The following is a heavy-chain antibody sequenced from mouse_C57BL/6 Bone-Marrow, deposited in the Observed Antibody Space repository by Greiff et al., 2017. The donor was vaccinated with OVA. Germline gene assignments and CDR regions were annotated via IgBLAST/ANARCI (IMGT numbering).Heavy chain of an antibody. CDR3: ARSKEGGYFDY. V-gene: IGHV1-26*01. CDR2: INPNNGGT. J-gene: IGHJ2*01. CDR1: GYTFTDYY. Sequence: EVQLQQSGPELVKPGASVKISCKASGYTFTDYYMNWVKQSHGKSLEWIGDINPNNGGTSYNQKFKGKATLTVDKSSSTAYMELRSLTSEDSAVYYCARSKEGGYFDYWGQGTTLTVSS.